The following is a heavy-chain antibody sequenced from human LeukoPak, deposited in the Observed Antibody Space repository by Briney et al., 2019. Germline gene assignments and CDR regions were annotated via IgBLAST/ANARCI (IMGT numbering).Heavy chain of an antibody. Sequence: SETLSLTCTVSGYSISSGYYWGWIRQPPGKGLEWIGCIYHSGSTYYNPSPKSRVTISVDTPKNQFSLKLSSVTAADTAVYYCARTRGPPLDWGQGTLVTVSS. D-gene: IGHD1-14*01. V-gene: IGHV4-38-2*02. CDR2: IYHSGST. CDR3: ARTRGPPLD. CDR1: GYSISSGYY. J-gene: IGHJ4*02.